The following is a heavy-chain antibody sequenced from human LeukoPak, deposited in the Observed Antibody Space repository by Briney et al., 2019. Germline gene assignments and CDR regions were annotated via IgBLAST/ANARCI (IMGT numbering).Heavy chain of an antibody. V-gene: IGHV4-34*01. Sequence: SETLSLTCAVYGGSFSGYYWSWIRQPPGKGLEWIGEINHSGSTNYNPSLKSRVTTSVDTSKNQFSLKLSSVTAADTAVYYCARGLGVAARFDPWGQGTLVTVSS. CDR2: INHSGST. J-gene: IGHJ5*02. D-gene: IGHD6-13*01. CDR1: GGSFSGYY. CDR3: ARGLGVAARFDP.